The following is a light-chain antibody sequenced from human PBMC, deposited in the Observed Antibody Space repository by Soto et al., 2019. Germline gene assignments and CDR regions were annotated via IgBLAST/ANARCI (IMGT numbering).Light chain of an antibody. CDR1: QSVSSNS. J-gene: IGKJ3*01. CDR2: GES. V-gene: IGKV3-20*01. Sequence: EIVLTQSPGTLSLSPGERATLSCRASQSVSSNSLAWFQQKPGQAPRLLIYGESRRATGIPDRFSGSGSGTDFTLTISRLEPEDFAVYYCQQYGSSPPRVTFGPGTIVDIK. CDR3: QQYGSSPPRVT.